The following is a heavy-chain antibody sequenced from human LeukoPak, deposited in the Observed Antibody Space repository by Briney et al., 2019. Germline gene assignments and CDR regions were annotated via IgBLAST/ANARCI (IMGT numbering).Heavy chain of an antibody. D-gene: IGHD3-22*01. Sequence: GGSLRLSCAASGFTFSTYWMSWVRQAPGKGLEWVANIKQDGSEKNYVDSVKGRFTISRDNAKNSLFLQMNNLRAEDTAVYYCAGDSGYYWGPGTLVTVSS. CDR2: IKQDGSEK. CDR1: GFTFSTYW. V-gene: IGHV3-7*04. J-gene: IGHJ4*02. CDR3: AGDSGYY.